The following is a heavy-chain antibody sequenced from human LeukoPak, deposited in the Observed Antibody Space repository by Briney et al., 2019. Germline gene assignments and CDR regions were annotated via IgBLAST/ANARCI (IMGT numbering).Heavy chain of an antibody. CDR3: AKDTVSGWCFDY. D-gene: IGHD6-19*01. V-gene: IGHV3-9*01. CDR1: GFTFDDYA. CDR2: ISWNSGSI. J-gene: IGHJ4*02. Sequence: GGSLRLSCAASGFTFDDYAMHWVRQAPGKGLEWVSGISWNSGSIGYADSVKGRFTISRDNAKNSLYLQMNSLRAEDTASYYCAKDTVSGWCFDYWGQGTLVTVSS.